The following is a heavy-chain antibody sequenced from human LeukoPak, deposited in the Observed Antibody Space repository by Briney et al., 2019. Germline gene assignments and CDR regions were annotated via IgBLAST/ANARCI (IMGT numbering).Heavy chain of an antibody. D-gene: IGHD1-1*01. CDR3: AARPGISPYYIDC. CDR2: IRYDGSDK. Sequence: GGSLRLSCAASGFTFSSYGMHWVRQAPGKGLEWVSFIRYDGSDKYYADSVRGRFTISRDNSRNTLYLQMNSLRAEDTALYYCAARPGISPYYIDCWGQGILVTVSS. J-gene: IGHJ4*02. CDR1: GFTFSSYG. V-gene: IGHV3-30*02.